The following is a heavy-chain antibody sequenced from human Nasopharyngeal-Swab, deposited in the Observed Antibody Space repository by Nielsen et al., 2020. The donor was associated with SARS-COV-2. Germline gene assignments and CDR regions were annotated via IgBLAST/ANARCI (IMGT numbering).Heavy chain of an antibody. D-gene: IGHD1-26*01. CDR2: TYFRSKWLN. V-gene: IGHV6-1*01. Sequence: SQTLSLTCAISGDSVSSNSAAWTWIRQSPSRGLEWLGRTYFRSKWLNDYAVSVRSRITINQVTSRNQFSLQLNSVTPEDTAIYYCARGSGTYSDYFDYWGQGTLVSVSS. CDR3: ARGSGTYSDYFDY. J-gene: IGHJ4*02. CDR1: GDSVSSNSAA.